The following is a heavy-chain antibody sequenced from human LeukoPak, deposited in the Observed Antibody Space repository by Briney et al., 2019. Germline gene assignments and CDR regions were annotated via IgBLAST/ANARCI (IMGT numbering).Heavy chain of an antibody. V-gene: IGHV3-7*01. CDR2: IKQDGSEK. CDR1: GFTFSSYW. CDR3: ARGGGFYDFWSGYLLTWFDP. Sequence: PGGSLRLSCAASGFTFSSYWMSWVRQAPGKGLEWVANIKQDGSEKYYVDSVKGRFTISRDNAKNSLYLQMNSLRAEDTAVYYCARGGGFYDFWSGYLLTWFDPWGQGTLVTVSS. D-gene: IGHD3-3*01. J-gene: IGHJ5*02.